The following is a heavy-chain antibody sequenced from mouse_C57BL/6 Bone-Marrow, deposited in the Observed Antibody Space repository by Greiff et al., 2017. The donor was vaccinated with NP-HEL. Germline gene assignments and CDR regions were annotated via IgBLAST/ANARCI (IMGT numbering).Heavy chain of an antibody. J-gene: IGHJ1*03. Sequence: EVKLMESGGDLVKPGGSLKLSCAASGFTFSSYGMSWVRQTPDKRLEWVATISSGGSYTYYPDSVKGRFTISRDNAKNTLYRQMSSLKSEDTAMYYCARQTTVVAKRYFDVWGTGTTVTVSS. CDR2: ISSGGSYT. CDR1: GFTFSSYG. D-gene: IGHD1-1*01. V-gene: IGHV5-6*01. CDR3: ARQTTVVAKRYFDV.